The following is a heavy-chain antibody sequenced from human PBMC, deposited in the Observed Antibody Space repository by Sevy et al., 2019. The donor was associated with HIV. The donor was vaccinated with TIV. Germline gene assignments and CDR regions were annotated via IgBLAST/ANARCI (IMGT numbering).Heavy chain of an antibody. CDR2: INPNSGGT. CDR3: AKERVYCCGASCKPGGWFDP. D-gene: IGHD2-15*01. V-gene: IGHV1-2*06. CDR1: GYTFTGYY. Sequence: ASVKVSCKASGYTFTGYYMHWVRQAPGQGLEWMGRINPNSGGTNYAQKFQGRVTMTRDTSISTAYMELSRLRSDDTAVYYCAKERVYCCGASCKPGGWFDPWGQGTLVTVSS. J-gene: IGHJ5*02.